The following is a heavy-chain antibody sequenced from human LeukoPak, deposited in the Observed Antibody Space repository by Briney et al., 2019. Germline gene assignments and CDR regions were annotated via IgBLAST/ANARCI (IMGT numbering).Heavy chain of an antibody. V-gene: IGHV3-21*01. Sequence: PGGSLRLSCAASGFTFSSYAMSWVRQAPGKGLEWVSSISSSSSYIYYADSVKGRFTISRDNAKNSLYLQMNSLRAEDTAVYYCARVGYYDSSGYYLGYWGQGTLVTVSS. CDR1: GFTFSSYA. D-gene: IGHD3-22*01. CDR3: ARVGYYDSSGYYLGY. CDR2: ISSSSSYI. J-gene: IGHJ4*02.